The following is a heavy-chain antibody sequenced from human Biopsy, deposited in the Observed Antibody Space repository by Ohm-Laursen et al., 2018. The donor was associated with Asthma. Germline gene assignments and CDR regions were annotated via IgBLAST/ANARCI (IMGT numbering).Heavy chain of an antibody. Sequence: SLRLSCAASGFDFSDYTMNWVRQAPGKGLEWVSSISSLSRYKYYSDSLRGRVTISRDNAKSSLHLQMSGLRAEDTAVYFCARDFTIGSGSPFHFWGPGTLVTVSS. J-gene: IGHJ4*01. CDR3: ARDFTIGSGSPFHF. CDR2: ISSLSRYK. V-gene: IGHV3-21*01. CDR1: GFDFSDYT. D-gene: IGHD3-10*01.